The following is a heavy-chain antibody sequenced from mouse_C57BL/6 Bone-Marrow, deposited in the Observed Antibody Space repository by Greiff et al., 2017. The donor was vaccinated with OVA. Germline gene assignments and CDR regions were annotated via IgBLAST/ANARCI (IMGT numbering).Heavy chain of an antibody. J-gene: IGHJ3*01. V-gene: IGHV1-54*01. CDR2: INPGSGGT. D-gene: IGHD6-1*01. CDR3: ARSPTPFAY. Sequence: VKLMESGAELVRPGTSVKVSCKASGYAFTNYLIEWVKQRPGQGLEWIGVINPGSGGTNYNEKFKGKATLTADKSSSTAYMQLSSLTSEDSAVYFCARSPTPFAYWGQGTLVTVSA. CDR1: GYAFTNYL.